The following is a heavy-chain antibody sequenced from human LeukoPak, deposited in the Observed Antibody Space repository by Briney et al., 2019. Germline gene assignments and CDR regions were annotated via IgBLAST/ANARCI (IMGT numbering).Heavy chain of an antibody. V-gene: IGHV4-30-4*07. Sequence: SETLSLTCVVSGDSISSGGYSWRWIRQTPGKGLEWIAYIHDSGSTYNNPSLKSRATLSVDTSKNQFSLKLSSVTAADTAVYYCVKEELLYFGASKIRGFDSWGQGTLVTVFS. D-gene: IGHD3-10*01. CDR3: VKEELLYFGASKIRGFDS. J-gene: IGHJ4*02. CDR1: GDSISSGGYS. CDR2: IHDSGST.